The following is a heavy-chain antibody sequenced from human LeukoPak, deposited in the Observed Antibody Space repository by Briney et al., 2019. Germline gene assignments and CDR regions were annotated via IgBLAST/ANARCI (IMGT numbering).Heavy chain of an antibody. D-gene: IGHD3-16*01. CDR3: ARGVSD. Sequence: PGGSLRLSCATSGFTFNSYAMNWVRQAPGKGPEWVSIISGNGINTYYADSVKGRFTISRDDSKNTLYLQMNSLRAEDTAIYYCARGVSDWGQGTLVTVAS. V-gene: IGHV3-23*01. CDR1: GFTFNSYA. CDR2: ISGNGINT. J-gene: IGHJ4*02.